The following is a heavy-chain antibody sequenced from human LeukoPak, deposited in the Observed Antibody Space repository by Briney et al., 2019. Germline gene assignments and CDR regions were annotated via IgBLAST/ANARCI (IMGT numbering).Heavy chain of an antibody. D-gene: IGHD6-13*01. CDR2: IYSGGST. V-gene: IGHV3-66*01. J-gene: IGHJ3*02. Sequence: GGSLRLSCAASGFTVSSNYTSWVRQAPGKGLEWVSVIYSGGSTYYADSVKGRFTISRDNSKNPLYLQMNSLRAEDTAVYYCARDRSVAAAGAFDIWGQGTMVTVSS. CDR3: ARDRSVAAAGAFDI. CDR1: GFTVSSNY.